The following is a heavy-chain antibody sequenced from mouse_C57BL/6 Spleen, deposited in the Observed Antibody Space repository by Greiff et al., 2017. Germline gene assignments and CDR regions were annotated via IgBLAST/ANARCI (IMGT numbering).Heavy chain of an antibody. CDR2: INPGSGGT. J-gene: IGHJ3*01. V-gene: IGHV1-54*01. D-gene: IGHD1-1*02. Sequence: LVESGAELVRPGTSVKVSCKASGYAFTNYLIEWVKQRPGQGLEWIGVINPGSGGTNYNEKFKGKATLTADKSSSTAYMQLSSLTSEDSAVYFCLLYGSSWFAYWGQGTLVTVSA. CDR3: LLYGSSWFAY. CDR1: GYAFTNYL.